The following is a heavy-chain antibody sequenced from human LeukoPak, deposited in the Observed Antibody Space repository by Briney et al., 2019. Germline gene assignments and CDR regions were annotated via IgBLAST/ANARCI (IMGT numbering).Heavy chain of an antibody. Sequence: SETLSLTCTVSGGSVSSNTYYWGWIRQPPGKGLEWIGYIYYSGSTNYNPSLKSRVTISVDTSKNQFSLKLSSVTAADTAVYYCARGPLTMVRGVHPFDYWGQGTLVTVSS. J-gene: IGHJ4*02. D-gene: IGHD3-10*01. CDR2: IYYSGST. CDR3: ARGPLTMVRGVHPFDY. V-gene: IGHV4-61*01. CDR1: GGSVSSNTYY.